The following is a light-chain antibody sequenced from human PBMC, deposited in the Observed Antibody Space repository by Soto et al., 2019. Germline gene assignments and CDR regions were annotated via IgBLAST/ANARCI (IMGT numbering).Light chain of an antibody. CDR1: QSVSSY. J-gene: IGKJ3*01. CDR3: QQRSNWLFT. Sequence: EIVLTQSPATLSLSPGERATLSCRASQSVSSYLGWYQQKPGQAPRLLIYDASSRATGIPARFSGSGSGTDFTLTISSLEPEDFEVYYCQQRSNWLFTFGPGTKVDIK. V-gene: IGKV3-11*01. CDR2: DAS.